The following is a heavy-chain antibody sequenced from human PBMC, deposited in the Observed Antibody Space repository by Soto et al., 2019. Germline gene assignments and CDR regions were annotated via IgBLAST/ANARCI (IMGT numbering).Heavy chain of an antibody. V-gene: IGHV4-59*08. D-gene: IGHD3-9*01. CDR1: GGSISSYY. J-gene: IGHJ2*01. CDR2: IYYSGST. Sequence: QVQLQESGPGLVKPSETLSLTCTVSGGSISSYYWSWIRQPPGKGLEWLGYIYYSGSTNYNPSLKSRVTISVDTSKNQFSMKRSSVTAADPAVYYCARHVPYYDILTGYENNWYFDLWGRGTLVTVSS. CDR3: ARHVPYYDILTGYENNWYFDL.